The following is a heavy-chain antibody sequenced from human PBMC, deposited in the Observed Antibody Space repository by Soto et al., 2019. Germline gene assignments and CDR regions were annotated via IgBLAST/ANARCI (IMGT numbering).Heavy chain of an antibody. CDR3: ARARYYYDEARESGWFDP. Sequence: SETLSLTCAVSGGSISSGGYSWSWIRQPPGKGLEWIGYIYHSGSTYYNPSLKSRVTISVDRSKNQFSLKLSSVTAADTAVYYCARARYYYDEARESGWFDPWGQGTLVTVSS. CDR2: IYHSGST. J-gene: IGHJ5*02. V-gene: IGHV4-30-2*01. CDR1: GGSISSGGYS. D-gene: IGHD3-22*01.